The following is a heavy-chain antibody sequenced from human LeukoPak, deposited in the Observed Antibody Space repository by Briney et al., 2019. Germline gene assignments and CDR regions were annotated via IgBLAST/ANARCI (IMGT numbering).Heavy chain of an antibody. V-gene: IGHV3-7*01. CDR3: ARGGPRLNWFDP. D-gene: IGHD1-1*01. J-gene: IGHJ5*02. CDR1: GFTLSSYW. Sequence: GGPLRLSCAASGFTLSSYWMNWVRQAPGKGLEWVANIKQDGSEKYYVDSVRGRFTISRDNAKSSLYLQMNSLRAEDTAIYYCARGGPRLNWFDPWGQGTLVIVSS. CDR2: IKQDGSEK.